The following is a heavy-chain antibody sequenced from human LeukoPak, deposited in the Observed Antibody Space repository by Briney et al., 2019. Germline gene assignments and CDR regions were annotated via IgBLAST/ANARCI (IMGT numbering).Heavy chain of an antibody. Sequence: GGSLRLSCAASGFTVSSNYMSWVRQAPGKGLEWVSVTYSNGRTYYADSVKGRFTIPRDISKNTLYLQMNSLRAEDTAVYYCARVLSGRGSLYDYYYYMDVWGKGTTVTISS. V-gene: IGHV3-53*01. CDR3: ARVLSGRGSLYDYYYYMDV. J-gene: IGHJ6*03. CDR2: TYSNGRT. CDR1: GFTVSSNY. D-gene: IGHD3-10*01.